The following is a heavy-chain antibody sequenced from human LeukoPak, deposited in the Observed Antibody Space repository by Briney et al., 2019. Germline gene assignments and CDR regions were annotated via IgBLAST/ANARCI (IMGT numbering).Heavy chain of an antibody. CDR1: GFTFSSYE. CDR2: ISSSGSTI. CDR3: ARDVRNSVLLWFGELLPTGYYYYYGMDV. J-gene: IGHJ6*02. V-gene: IGHV3-48*03. D-gene: IGHD3-10*01. Sequence: GGSLRLSRAASGFTFSSYEMNWVRQAPGKGLEWVSYISSSGSTIYYADSVKGRFTISRDNAKNSLYLQMNSLRAEDTAVYYCARDVRNSVLLWFGELLPTGYYYYYGMDVWGQGTTVTVSS.